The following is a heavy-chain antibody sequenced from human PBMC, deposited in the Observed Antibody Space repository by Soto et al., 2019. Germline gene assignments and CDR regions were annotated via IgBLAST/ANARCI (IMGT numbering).Heavy chain of an antibody. D-gene: IGHD3-9*01. V-gene: IGHV3-30-3*01. J-gene: IGHJ6*02. CDR2: ISYDGSNK. CDR3: ARDRVDETYGMDV. Sequence: GSLKISCAASGFTFSSYAMHWVRQAPGKGLEWVAVISYDGSNKYYADSVKGRFTISRDNSKNTLYLQMNSLRAEDTAVYYCARDRVDETYGMDVWGQGTTVTVSS. CDR1: GFTFSSYA.